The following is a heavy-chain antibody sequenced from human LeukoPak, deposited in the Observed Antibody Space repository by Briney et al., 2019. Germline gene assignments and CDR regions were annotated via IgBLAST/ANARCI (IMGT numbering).Heavy chain of an antibody. V-gene: IGHV3-7*03. D-gene: IGHD1-26*01. CDR2: IKQDGSEK. J-gene: IGHJ4*02. Sequence: GGSPRLSCAASGFTFSTYWMTWVRQAPGKGLEWVANIKQDGSEKNYVDSVKGRFTISRDNSKNTLFLQMNSLRAEDTAVYCCAKDVADSGRYWDKFDYWGLGTQVTVSS. CDR1: GFTFSTYW. CDR3: AKDVADSGRYWDKFDY.